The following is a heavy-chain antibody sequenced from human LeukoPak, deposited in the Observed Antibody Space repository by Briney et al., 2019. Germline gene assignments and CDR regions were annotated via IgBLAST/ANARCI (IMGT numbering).Heavy chain of an antibody. CDR2: ISSSMSYI. Sequence: GGSLRLSCAASGFTFSSYSMNWVRQAPGKGLAWVSSISSSMSYIYYADSVKGRFTISRDNAKNSLYLQTNSLRAEDTAVYYCEAIAAAINIDYWGQGTLVTVSS. J-gene: IGHJ4*02. CDR3: EAIAAAINIDY. V-gene: IGHV3-21*01. D-gene: IGHD6-13*01. CDR1: GFTFSSYS.